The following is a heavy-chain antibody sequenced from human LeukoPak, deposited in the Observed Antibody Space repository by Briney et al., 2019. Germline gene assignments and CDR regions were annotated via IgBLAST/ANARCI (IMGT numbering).Heavy chain of an antibody. CDR3: ARGKGFVGHFDF. V-gene: IGHV1-69*08. CDR2: IIPILGTA. Sequence: GASVKVSCEASGGTFRSNTISWVRQPPGQGPEWMGRIIPILGTAEYAEKFQGRVTITADKSTSTAYMELSSLKSEDTAFYYCARGKGFVGHFDFWGQGTLVTVSS. CDR1: GGTFRSNT. D-gene: IGHD2-15*01. J-gene: IGHJ4*02.